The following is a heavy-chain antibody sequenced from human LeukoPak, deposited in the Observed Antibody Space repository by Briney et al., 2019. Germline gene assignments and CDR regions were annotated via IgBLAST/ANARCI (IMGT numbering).Heavy chain of an antibody. CDR1: GYSFTSYW. D-gene: IGHD2-2*01. J-gene: IGHJ4*02. Sequence: GESLRISGKGSGYSFTSYWITWVRQMPGKGLEWMGRIDPSDSYTNYSPSFQGHVTVSADKSISTAYLQWSSLKASDTAMYYCARHIGSYAVLDYWGQGTLVTVSS. CDR3: ARHIGSYAVLDY. CDR2: IDPSDSYT. V-gene: IGHV5-10-1*01.